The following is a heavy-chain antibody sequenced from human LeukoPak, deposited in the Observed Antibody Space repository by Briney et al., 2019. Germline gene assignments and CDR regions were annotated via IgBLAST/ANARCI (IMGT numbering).Heavy chain of an antibody. J-gene: IGHJ4*02. CDR1: GFTFSSYA. CDR2: ISYDGSNE. CDR3: ARDRPRGYFDY. Sequence: GGSLRLSCAASGFTFSSYAMHWVRQAPGKGLEWVAVISYDGSNEYYADSVKGRFTISRDNSKNTLYLQMNSLRAEDMAVYYCARDRPRGYFDYWGQGTLVTVSS. V-gene: IGHV3-30*01. D-gene: IGHD3-10*01.